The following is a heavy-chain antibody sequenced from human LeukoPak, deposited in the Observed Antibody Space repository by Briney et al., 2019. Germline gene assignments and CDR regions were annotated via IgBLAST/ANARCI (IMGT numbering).Heavy chain of an antibody. CDR1: GFTFSSYW. J-gene: IGHJ4*02. D-gene: IGHD3-10*01. CDR2: INSDGSST. Sequence: AGGSLRLSCAASGFTFSSYWIHWVRHAPGKGLVWVSRINSDGSSTSYADSVKGRFTISRDNAKNTLYLQMNSLRAEDTAVYYCARDHGSYYFDYWGQGILVAVSS. CDR3: ARDHGSYYFDY. V-gene: IGHV3-74*01.